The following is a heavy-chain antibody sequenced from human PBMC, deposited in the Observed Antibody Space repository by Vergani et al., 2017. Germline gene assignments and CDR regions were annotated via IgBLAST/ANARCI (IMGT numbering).Heavy chain of an antibody. CDR3: ASLLWFGEPRNGFDP. CDR2: ISSSGSTI. V-gene: IGHV3-48*03. J-gene: IGHJ5*02. Sequence: EVQLVESGGGLVQPGGSLRLSCAASGFTFSSYEMNWVRQAPGKGLEWVSYISSSGSTIYYAGSVKGRFTISRDNAKNSLYLQMNSLRAEDTAVYYCASLLWFGEPRNGFDPWGQGTLVTVSS. D-gene: IGHD3-10*01. CDR1: GFTFSSYE.